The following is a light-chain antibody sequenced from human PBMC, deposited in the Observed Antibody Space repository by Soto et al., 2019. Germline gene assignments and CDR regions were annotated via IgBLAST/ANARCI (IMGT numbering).Light chain of an antibody. CDR2: DVT. V-gene: IGLV2-11*01. CDR3: CSHSASYTFV. CDR1: SSDAGGYNC. J-gene: IGLJ1*01. Sequence: QSVLTQPRSVSGSPGQSVTISRTGTSSDAGGYNCVSWYQQHPGKAPQLMIYDVTQRPSGVPDRFSGSKSGNTASLTISGLQAEDEADYYCCSHSASYTFVFGTGTKVTVL.